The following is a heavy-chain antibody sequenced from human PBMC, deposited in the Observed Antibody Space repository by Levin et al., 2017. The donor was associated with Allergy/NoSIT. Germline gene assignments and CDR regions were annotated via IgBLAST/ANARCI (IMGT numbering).Heavy chain of an antibody. CDR2: ITWDGRST. D-gene: IGHD3-3*01. Sequence: PGESLKISCAVSGFPITDYTMHWVRQRPGKGLEWVSLITWDGRSTYYEDSVKGRFTISRDPRKDFLYLQMNSLRTEDTALYYCARDSLYNDFWSGHFDYWGQGSLVTVSS. CDR1: GFPITDYT. V-gene: IGHV3-43*01. CDR3: ARDSLYNDFWSGHFDY. J-gene: IGHJ4*02.